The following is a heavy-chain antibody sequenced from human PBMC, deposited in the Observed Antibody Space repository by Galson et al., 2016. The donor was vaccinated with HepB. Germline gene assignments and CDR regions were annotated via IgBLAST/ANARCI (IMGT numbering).Heavy chain of an antibody. CDR2: IKGDGSVT. CDR3: VRDHSVVPTTAYNWFDP. J-gene: IGHJ5*02. Sequence: SLRLSCAASGFTFSDYWMHWVRQAPGKGLMWVSRIKGDGSVTDYADSVKGRFTISRDNAKNTLYLRMNSLRAEDTAVYFCVRDHSVVPTTAYNWFDPWGRGTLVTVSS. V-gene: IGHV3-74*01. CDR1: GFTFSDYW. D-gene: IGHD4-23*01.